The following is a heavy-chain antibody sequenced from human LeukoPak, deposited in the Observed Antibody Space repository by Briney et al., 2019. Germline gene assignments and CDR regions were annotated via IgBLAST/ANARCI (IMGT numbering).Heavy chain of an antibody. J-gene: IGHJ4*02. CDR2: IIGDGSST. CDR3: ERGHVWGSYSHHDY. Sequence: GRSLRLSCAASGFTFDDYAMHWVRQAPGKGLVWVSRIIGDGSSTSYADSVKGRFTISRDNAKNTLYLQMNSLRAEDTAVYYCERGHVWGSYSHHDYWGQGILVTVSS. V-gene: IGHV3-74*01. D-gene: IGHD3-16*01. CDR1: GFTFDDYA.